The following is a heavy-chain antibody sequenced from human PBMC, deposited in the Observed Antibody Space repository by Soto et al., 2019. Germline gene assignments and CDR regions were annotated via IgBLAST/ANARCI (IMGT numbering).Heavy chain of an antibody. CDR3: ARGRGDIVVVPAAMRGEYDY. Sequence: QVQLQQWGAGLLKPSETLSLTCAVYGGSFSGYYWSWIRQPPGKWLEWIGEINHSGSTNYNPSLKIRVSLSVDTANDQSSLKLSGVTAADTAVYYCARGRGDIVVVPAAMRGEYDYRGQGTLVTVSS. CDR2: INHSGST. CDR1: GGSFSGYY. V-gene: IGHV4-34*01. J-gene: IGHJ4*02. D-gene: IGHD2-2*01.